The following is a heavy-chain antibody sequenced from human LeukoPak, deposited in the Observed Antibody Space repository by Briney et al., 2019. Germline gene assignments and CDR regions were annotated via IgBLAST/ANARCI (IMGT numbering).Heavy chain of an antibody. CDR1: GVPIRNFS. CDR3: ARHSGYYYARDAFDI. Sequence: SETLSLTCAVSGVPIRNFSWIWIRQSPGTGLKYIGNLYHNGSTNYHPSLQSRVSISVDTSKNQFSLKLSSVTAADTAVYYCARHSGYYYARDAFDIWGQGTMVTVSS. J-gene: IGHJ3*02. D-gene: IGHD3-22*01. V-gene: IGHV4-59*08. CDR2: LYHNGST.